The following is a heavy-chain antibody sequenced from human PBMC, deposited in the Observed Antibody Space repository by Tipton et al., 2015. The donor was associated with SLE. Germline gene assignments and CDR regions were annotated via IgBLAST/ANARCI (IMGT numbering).Heavy chain of an antibody. D-gene: IGHD2-15*01. Sequence: SGFTFYGMHWVRQAPGKGLEWVASIWYNGHNKFYADSVKGRFTISKDNSNNMLFLQMDSVRAEDTAVYYCARDDCPAAPCYGLWGQGTLVTVSS. J-gene: IGHJ4*02. CDR2: IWYNGHNK. CDR3: ARDDCPAAPCYGL. CDR1: GFTFYG. V-gene: IGHV3-33*01.